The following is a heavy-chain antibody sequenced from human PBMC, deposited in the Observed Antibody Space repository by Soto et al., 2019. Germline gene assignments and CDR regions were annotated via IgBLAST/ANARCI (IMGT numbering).Heavy chain of an antibody. V-gene: IGHV1-18*01. CDR1: GYTFTSYG. CDR3: AREGSAARVYYYYYYGMDV. D-gene: IGHD6-6*01. CDR2: ISAYNGNT. Sequence: SVKFSCKASGYTFTSYGISWVRQAPGQGLEWMGWISAYNGNTNYAQKLQGRVTMTTDTSTSTAYMELRSLRSDDTAVYYCAREGSAARVYYYYYYGMDVWGQGTTVTVSS. J-gene: IGHJ6*02.